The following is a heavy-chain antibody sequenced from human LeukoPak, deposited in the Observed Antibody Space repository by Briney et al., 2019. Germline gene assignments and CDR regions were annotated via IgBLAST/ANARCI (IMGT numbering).Heavy chain of an antibody. CDR2: INSGGSST. Sequence: GGSLRLPCATSGFTFSNYWMHWVRHAPGRGLVWVSRINSGGSSTVYADSVKGRFTISRDNAKNTLYLQMNSLRAEDTAVYYCARTLYSNYYFDYWGQGTLVTVSS. D-gene: IGHD4-11*01. V-gene: IGHV3-74*01. CDR3: ARTLYSNYYFDY. J-gene: IGHJ4*02. CDR1: GFTFSNYW.